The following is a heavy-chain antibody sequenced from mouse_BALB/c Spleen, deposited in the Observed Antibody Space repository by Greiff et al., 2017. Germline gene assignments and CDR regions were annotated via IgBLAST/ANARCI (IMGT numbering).Heavy chain of an antibody. V-gene: IGHV5-6*01. J-gene: IGHJ4*01. Sequence: EVQGVESGGDLVKPGGSLKLSCAASGFTFSSYGMSWVRQTPDKRLEWVATISSGGSYTYYPDSVKGRFTISRDNAKNTLYLQMSSLKSEDTAMYYCARGGVVDYYAMDYWGQGTSVTVSS. D-gene: IGHD1-1*01. CDR1: GFTFSSYG. CDR2: ISSGGSYT. CDR3: ARGGVVDYYAMDY.